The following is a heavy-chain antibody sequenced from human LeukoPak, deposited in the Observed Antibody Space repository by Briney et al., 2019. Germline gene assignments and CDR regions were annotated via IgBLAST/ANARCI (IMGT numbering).Heavy chain of an antibody. J-gene: IGHJ4*02. CDR3: ARLHPYLYYFDY. Sequence: GGSVRLSCTASGFTFSSYWMHWVRQAPGKGLVWVSRINSDGSSTSYADSVKGRFTISRDNAKNTLYLQMNSLRAEDTAVYYCARLHPYLYYFDYWGQGTLVTVSS. CDR2: INSDGSST. CDR1: GFTFSSYW. V-gene: IGHV3-74*01.